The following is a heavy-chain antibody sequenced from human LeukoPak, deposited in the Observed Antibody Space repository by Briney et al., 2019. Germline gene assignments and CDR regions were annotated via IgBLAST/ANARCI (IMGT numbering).Heavy chain of an antibody. CDR3: ARDGAFEY. J-gene: IGHJ4*01. Sequence: ASVKVSCKASGYTFTSYYMHWVRQAPGQGLEWMGWIDPNSGDTKYAQKFQDTVTMTRDKSTNTAYMEMSTLTSDDTGVYYCARDGAFEYWGQGTQVTVSS. CDR2: IDPNSGDT. D-gene: IGHD3-10*01. V-gene: IGHV1-2*02. CDR1: GYTFTSYY.